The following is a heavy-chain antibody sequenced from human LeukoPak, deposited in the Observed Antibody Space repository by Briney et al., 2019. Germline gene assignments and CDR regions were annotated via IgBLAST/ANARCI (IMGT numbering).Heavy chain of an antibody. CDR3: ARDQYSGYALHRLGNWFDP. D-gene: IGHD5-12*01. V-gene: IGHV1-18*01. CDR2: ISAYNGNT. Sequence: ASVKVSCKASGYTFTSYGISWVRQAPGQGLEWMGWISAYNGNTNYAQKLQGRVTMTTDTSTSTAYMELRSLRSDDTAVYYCARDQYSGYALHRLGNWFDPWGQGTLVTVSS. J-gene: IGHJ5*02. CDR1: GYTFTSYG.